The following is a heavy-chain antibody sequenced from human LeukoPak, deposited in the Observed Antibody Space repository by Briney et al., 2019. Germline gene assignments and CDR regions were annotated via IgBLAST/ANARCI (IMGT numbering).Heavy chain of an antibody. Sequence: SETLSLTCTFSGGSISSSSYYWGWIRQPPGKGLEWIGSIYYSGSTYYNPSLKSPVTISVDTSKNQFSLKLSSVTAADTAVYYCARRDYGDYIADYWGQGTLVTVSS. V-gene: IGHV4-39*01. D-gene: IGHD4-17*01. CDR1: GGSISSSSYY. J-gene: IGHJ4*02. CDR2: IYYSGST. CDR3: ARRDYGDYIADY.